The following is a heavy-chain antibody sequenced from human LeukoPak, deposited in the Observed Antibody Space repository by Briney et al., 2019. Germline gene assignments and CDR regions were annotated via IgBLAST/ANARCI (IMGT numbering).Heavy chain of an antibody. CDR2: IWSDASNT. J-gene: IGHJ4*02. D-gene: IGHD4-11*01. Sequence: PGGSLRLSCETSGFTFSHYGMHWVRQAPGAGLEWVAVIWSDASNTYYADSVKGRSTISRDNSRNTLYLQMSSLRAEDTAVYYCAKDAERGFDYSNSLNYWGQGTLVTVSS. CDR3: AKDAERGFDYSNSLNY. CDR1: GFTFSHYG. V-gene: IGHV3-33*06.